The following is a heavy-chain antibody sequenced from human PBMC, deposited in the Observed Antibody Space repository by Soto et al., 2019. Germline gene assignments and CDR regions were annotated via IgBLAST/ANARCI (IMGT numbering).Heavy chain of an antibody. J-gene: IGHJ4*02. CDR3: ARVHVMVVAGSTFDY. V-gene: IGHV4-38-2*01. D-gene: IGHD2-15*01. Sequence: PSEALSLTGLVSVYSFTSDSYWACIRRSPGKGLEWIVSMYHGGTTFYNPSLKSRVTMSMDTSKNQFSLKLRSVTAADTAIYYCARVHVMVVAGSTFDYWGQGIPVTVSS. CDR2: MYHGGTT. CDR1: VYSFTSDSY.